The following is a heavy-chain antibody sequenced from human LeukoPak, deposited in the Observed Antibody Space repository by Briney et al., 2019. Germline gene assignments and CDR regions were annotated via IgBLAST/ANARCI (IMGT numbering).Heavy chain of an antibody. J-gene: IGHJ4*02. D-gene: IGHD2-21*02. CDR3: AKVAVVVTATRRHFDY. CDR1: GFTFSNYG. CDR2: TSYDGSNK. V-gene: IGHV3-30*18. Sequence: GGSLRLSCAASGFTFSNYGMHWVRQAPGKGLEWVTLTSYDGSNKYYADSVKGRFTISRDNSKNTLYLQMNSLRAEDTAVYYCAKVAVVVTATRRHFDYWGQGTLVTVSS.